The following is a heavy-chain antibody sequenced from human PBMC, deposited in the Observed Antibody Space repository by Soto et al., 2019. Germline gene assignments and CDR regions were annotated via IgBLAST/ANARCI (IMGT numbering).Heavy chain of an antibody. CDR1: GFTFSSYA. CDR3: ARDALTIPPQTYYYDSSSYNWFDP. J-gene: IGHJ5*02. CDR2: ISYDGSNK. D-gene: IGHD3-22*01. Sequence: PGGSLRLSCAASGFTFSSYAMHWVRQAPGKGLEWVAVISYDGSNKYYADSVKGRFTISRDNSKNTLYLQMNSLRAEDTAVYYCARDALTIPPQTYYYDSSSYNWFDPWGQGTLVTVSS. V-gene: IGHV3-30-3*01.